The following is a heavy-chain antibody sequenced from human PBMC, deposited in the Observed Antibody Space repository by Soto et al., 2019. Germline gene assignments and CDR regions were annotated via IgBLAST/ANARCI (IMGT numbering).Heavy chain of an antibody. CDR3: TLRRDTSTGPIF. Sequence: SGPTLVNPTQTLTLTCTVSGSSLTTGGMTVGWIRQSPGKAPEWLALAYEYSPSLQSRLTFTKDTSKNQVVLTMTNMDPVDTATYYCTLRRDTSTGPIFWGQGILVTVSS. V-gene: IGHV2-5*01. D-gene: IGHD5-18*01. CDR1: GSSLTTGGMT. J-gene: IGHJ4*02. CDR2: AYE.